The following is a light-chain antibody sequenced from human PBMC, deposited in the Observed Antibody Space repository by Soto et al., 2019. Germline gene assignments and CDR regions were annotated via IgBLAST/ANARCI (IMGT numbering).Light chain of an antibody. J-gene: IGKJ1*01. V-gene: IGKV1-6*01. CDR1: QGIRND. CDR2: AAS. Sequence: AIQMTQSPSSLSASVGDRVTITCRASQGIRNDLGWYQQKPGKAPKLLIYAASSLQSGVPSRFSGSGSGTDFTLSISSLQPEDFGTYYCLQDYNYPRTFGQGTKVDI. CDR3: LQDYNYPRT.